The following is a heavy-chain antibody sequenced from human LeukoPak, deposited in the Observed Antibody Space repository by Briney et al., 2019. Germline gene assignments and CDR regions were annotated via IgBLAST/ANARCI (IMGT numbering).Heavy chain of an antibody. CDR1: GLTFSSYA. D-gene: IGHD3-10*01. V-gene: IGHV3-23*01. Sequence: SGGSLRLSCAASGLTFSSYAMSWVRQAPGKGLEWVSAISGSGGSTYYADSVKGRFTISRDNSKNTLYLQMNSLRAEDTAVYYCARDFSPMVRGADPRLAAFDIWGQGTMVTVSS. CDR2: ISGSGGST. J-gene: IGHJ3*02. CDR3: ARDFSPMVRGADPRLAAFDI.